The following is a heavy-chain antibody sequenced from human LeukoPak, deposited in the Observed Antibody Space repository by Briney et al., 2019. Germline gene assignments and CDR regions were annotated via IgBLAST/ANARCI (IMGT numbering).Heavy chain of an antibody. V-gene: IGHV5-51*01. J-gene: IGHJ3*02. CDR3: ARRGDGYNPHGAFDI. CDR1: GYSFTYYW. CDR2: IYPGDSDT. D-gene: IGHD5-24*01. Sequence: GESLKISCKGSGYSFTYYWIGWVRQMPGKGLEWMGIIYPGDSDTRYRPSFQGQVTISVDKSISTAYLQWSSLRASDTAMYYCARRGDGYNPHGAFDIWGQGTMVTVSS.